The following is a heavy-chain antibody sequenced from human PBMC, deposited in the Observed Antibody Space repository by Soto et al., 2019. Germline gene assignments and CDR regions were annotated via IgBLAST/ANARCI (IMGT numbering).Heavy chain of an antibody. CDR1: GGSISSGGYY. CDR3: ARGNRGWSIAARLNYGMDG. J-gene: IGHJ6*02. V-gene: IGHV4-31*03. D-gene: IGHD6-6*01. CDR2: IYYSGST. Sequence: SETLSLTCTVSGGSISSGGYYWSWIRQHPGKGLEWIGYIYYSGSTYYNPSLKSRVTISVDTSKNQFSLKLSSVTAADTAVYYCARGNRGWSIAARLNYGMDGWGQGTTVTVAS.